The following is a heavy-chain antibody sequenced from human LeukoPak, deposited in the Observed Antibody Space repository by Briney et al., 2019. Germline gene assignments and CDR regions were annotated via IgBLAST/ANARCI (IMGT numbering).Heavy chain of an antibody. CDR1: GGTFSSYA. J-gene: IGHJ4*02. CDR2: IIPILGIA. D-gene: IGHD3-9*01. Sequence: SVKVSCKASGGTFSSYAISWVRQAPGQGLEWMGRIIPILGIANYAQKFQGRVTITADKSTSTAYMELSSLRSEDTAVYYCARGPFSDILTGYGVDYFDYWGQGTLVTVSS. CDR3: ARGPFSDILTGYGVDYFDY. V-gene: IGHV1-69*04.